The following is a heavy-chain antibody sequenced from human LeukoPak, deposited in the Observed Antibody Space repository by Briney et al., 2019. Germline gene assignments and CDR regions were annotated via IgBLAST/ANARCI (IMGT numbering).Heavy chain of an antibody. Sequence: GGSLRLSCAASGFTFSTYAMTWVRQAPGKGLEWVAVISYDGSNKKYADSVKGRFTISRDNSKNTLYLQMNSLRAEDTAVYYCARTLIEYSVSSCYFDYWGQGTLVTVSS. CDR2: ISYDGSNK. D-gene: IGHD6-6*01. CDR3: ARTLIEYSVSSCYFDY. J-gene: IGHJ4*02. CDR1: GFTFSTYA. V-gene: IGHV3-30*04.